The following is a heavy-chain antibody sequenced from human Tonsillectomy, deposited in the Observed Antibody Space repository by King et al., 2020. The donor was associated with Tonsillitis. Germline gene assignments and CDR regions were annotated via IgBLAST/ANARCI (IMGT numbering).Heavy chain of an antibody. CDR1: GFTFDDYA. D-gene: IGHD1-26*01. J-gene: IGHJ2*01. CDR2: ISWNSGII. CDR3: SKDGGSYYGYFDL. Sequence: VQLVESRGGLVQPGRSLRLSCAASGFTFDDYAMHWVRQAPGKGLEWVSGISWNSGIIGYADSVKGRFTISRDSAENSLYLQMNSLRAEDTALYYCSKDGGSYYGYFDLWGRGTLVTVSS. V-gene: IGHV3-9*01.